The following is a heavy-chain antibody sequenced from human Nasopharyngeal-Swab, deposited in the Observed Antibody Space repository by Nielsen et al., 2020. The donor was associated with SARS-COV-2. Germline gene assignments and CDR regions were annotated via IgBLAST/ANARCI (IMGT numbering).Heavy chain of an antibody. D-gene: IGHD3-22*01. Sequence: SETLSLTCTVSGYSFSSGYYWGWIRQPPGKGLEWIGSIYHSGSTYYNPSLKSRVTIPVDTSKNQFSLKLSSVTAADTAVYYCARVPITVIIGDAFDIWGQGTMVTVSS. CDR1: GYSFSSGYY. J-gene: IGHJ3*02. CDR2: IYHSGST. CDR3: ARVPITVIIGDAFDI. V-gene: IGHV4-38-2*02.